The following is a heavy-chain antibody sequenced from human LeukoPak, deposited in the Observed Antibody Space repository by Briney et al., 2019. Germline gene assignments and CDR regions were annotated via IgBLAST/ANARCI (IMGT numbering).Heavy chain of an antibody. Sequence: GESLKISCKGSGYSFTSYWIGWVRQMPGKGLEWMGIIYPGDSDTRYSPSFQGQVTISADKSISTAYLQWSSLKASDTAMYYCARLFKGNGFDWLLSDYYYYGMDVWGQGTTVTVSS. D-gene: IGHD3-9*01. CDR3: ARLFKGNGFDWLLSDYYYYGMDV. CDR1: GYSFTSYW. V-gene: IGHV5-51*01. J-gene: IGHJ6*02. CDR2: IYPGDSDT.